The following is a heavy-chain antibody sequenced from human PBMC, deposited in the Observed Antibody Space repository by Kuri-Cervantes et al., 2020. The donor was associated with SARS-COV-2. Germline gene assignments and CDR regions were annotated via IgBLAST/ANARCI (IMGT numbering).Heavy chain of an antibody. CDR3: ARGRIAARRVPAFDI. J-gene: IGHJ3*02. CDR1: GGSISSSSYY. D-gene: IGHD6-6*01. Sequence: GSLRLSCTVSGGSISSSSYYWSWIRQPPGKGLEWIGEINHSGSTNYNPSLKSRVTISVDTSKNQFSLKLSSVTAADTAVYYCARGRIAARRVPAFDIWGQGTMVTVSS. CDR2: INHSGST. V-gene: IGHV4-39*07.